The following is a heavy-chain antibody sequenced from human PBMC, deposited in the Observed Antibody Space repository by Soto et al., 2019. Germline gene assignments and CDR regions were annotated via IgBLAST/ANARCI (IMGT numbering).Heavy chain of an antibody. Sequence: PSETLSLTCAVYGGSFSSYYWGWIRQPPGKGLEWIGSIYYSGSTYYNPSLKSRVTISVDTSKNQFSLKLSSVTAADTAVYYCARMMTTVTYYYYYYGMDVWGQGTTVTVSS. V-gene: IGHV4-39*01. D-gene: IGHD4-4*01. CDR3: ARMMTTVTYYYYYYGMDV. CDR1: GGSFSSYY. J-gene: IGHJ6*02. CDR2: IYYSGST.